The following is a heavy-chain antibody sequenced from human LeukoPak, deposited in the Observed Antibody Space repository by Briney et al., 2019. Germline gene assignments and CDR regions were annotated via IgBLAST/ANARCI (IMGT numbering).Heavy chain of an antibody. CDR1: GFTFSDYY. CDR2: ISSSGSTI. CDR3: AKPRDCSGGSCYSLAIYYYYGMDV. J-gene: IGHJ6*02. D-gene: IGHD2-15*01. Sequence: PGGSLRLSCAASGFTFSDYYMSWIRQAPGKGLEWVSYISSSGSTIYYADSVKGRFTISRDNAKNSLYLQMNSLRAEDTAVYYCAKPRDCSGGSCYSLAIYYYYGMDVWGQGTTVTVSS. V-gene: IGHV3-11*01.